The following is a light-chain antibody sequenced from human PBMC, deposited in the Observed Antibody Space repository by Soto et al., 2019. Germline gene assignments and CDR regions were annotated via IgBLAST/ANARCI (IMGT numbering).Light chain of an antibody. CDR3: SSYTTSSTRV. J-gene: IGLJ1*01. CDR1: SSDVGIYNY. CDR2: EVT. Sequence: QSVLTQPASVSGSPGQSISISCTGSSSDVGIYNYVSWYQQHPGKVPKLIIYEVTNRPSGVSNRFSGSKSGNTASLTISVLQAEDEADYYCSSYTTSSTRVFGTGTKVTVL. V-gene: IGLV2-14*01.